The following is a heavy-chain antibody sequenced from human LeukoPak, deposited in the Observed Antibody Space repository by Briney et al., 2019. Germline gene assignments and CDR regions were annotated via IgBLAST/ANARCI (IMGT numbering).Heavy chain of an antibody. CDR1: GYTFTSYY. CDR3: ASGGRGIAAADHYYYYGMDV. D-gene: IGHD6-13*01. V-gene: IGHV1-46*01. J-gene: IGHJ6*02. Sequence: ASVKVSCKASGYTFTSYYMHWVRQAPGQGLEWMGIINPSGGSTSYAQKFQGRVTMTRDTSTSTVYMELSSLRSEDTAEYYCASGGRGIAAADHYYYYGMDVWGQGTTVTVSS. CDR2: INPSGGST.